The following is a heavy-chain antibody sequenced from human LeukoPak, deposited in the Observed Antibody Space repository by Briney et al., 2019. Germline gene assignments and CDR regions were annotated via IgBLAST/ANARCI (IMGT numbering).Heavy chain of an antibody. J-gene: IGHJ3*02. CDR3: AMGTTVTPPGAFDI. V-gene: IGHV1-69*13. Sequence: SVTVSCKASGGTFISYAISWVRQAPGQGLEWMGGIIPIFGTANYAQKFQGRVTITADESTSTAYMELSSLRSEDTAVYYCAMGTTVTPPGAFDIWGQGTMVTVSS. CDR2: IIPIFGTA. CDR1: GGTFISYA. D-gene: IGHD4-17*01.